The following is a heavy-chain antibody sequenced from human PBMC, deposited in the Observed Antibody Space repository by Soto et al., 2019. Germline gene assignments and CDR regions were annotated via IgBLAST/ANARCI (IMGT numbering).Heavy chain of an antibody. Sequence: SETLSLTCTVSGGSMSSYYWTWLRQSPGRGLEWIGYISYSGSTYYNPSLKSRVTISADTSKNQFSLRMNSMIAADTAVYYCARADPDASVGYWGQGTLVTFSS. J-gene: IGHJ4*02. V-gene: IGHV4-59*01. CDR2: ISYSGST. CDR3: ARADPDASVGY. D-gene: IGHD2-15*01. CDR1: GGSMSSYY.